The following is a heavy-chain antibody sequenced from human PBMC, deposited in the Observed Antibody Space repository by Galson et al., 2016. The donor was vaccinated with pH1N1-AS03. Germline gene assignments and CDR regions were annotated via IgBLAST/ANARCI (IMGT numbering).Heavy chain of an antibody. Sequence: SLRLSCAASEFTFSIYHMGWVRQAPGKGLEWVSYINSRSDIIHYADSVRGRFTISRDNARNSLYLQMHSLRDDDTAVYYCARDSGYGGTFDNWGQGALVTVSS. CDR1: EFTFSIYH. D-gene: IGHD5-12*01. V-gene: IGHV3-48*02. J-gene: IGHJ4*02. CDR2: INSRSDII. CDR3: ARDSGYGGTFDN.